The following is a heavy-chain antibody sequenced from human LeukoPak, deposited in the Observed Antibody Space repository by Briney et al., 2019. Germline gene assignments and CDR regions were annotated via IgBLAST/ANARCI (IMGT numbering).Heavy chain of an antibody. V-gene: IGHV1-2*06. J-gene: IGHJ5*02. D-gene: IGHD5-12*01. CDR3: ARVSLYSGPRGDWFDP. CDR2: INPSSGGT. CDR1: GYTFTGYY. Sequence: ASVKVSCKASGYTFTGYYIHWVRQTPGQGLEWMGRINPSSGGTNYAQKFQGRVTITADESTSTAYMELSSLRSEDTAVYYCARVSLYSGPRGDWFDPWGQGTLVTVSS.